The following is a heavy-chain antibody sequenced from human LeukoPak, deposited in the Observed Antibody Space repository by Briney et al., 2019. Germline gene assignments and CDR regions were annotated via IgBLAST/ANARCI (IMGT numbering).Heavy chain of an antibody. CDR3: ARGRPRYDFWSGAYYYYYMDV. D-gene: IGHD3-3*01. CDR1: GGSFSGYY. Sequence: SETLSLTCAVYGGSFSGYYWSWIRQPPRKGLEWIGEINHSGSTNYNPSLKSRVTISVDTSKNQFSLKLSSVTAADTAVYYCARGRPRYDFWSGAYYYYYMDVWGKGTTVTVSS. V-gene: IGHV4-34*01. J-gene: IGHJ6*03. CDR2: INHSGST.